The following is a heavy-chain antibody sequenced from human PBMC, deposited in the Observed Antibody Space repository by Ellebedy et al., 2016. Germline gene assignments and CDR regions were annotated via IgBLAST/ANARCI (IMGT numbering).Heavy chain of an antibody. V-gene: IGHV3-30-3*01. D-gene: IGHD1-26*01. CDR2: ISYDGNTK. J-gene: IGHJ1*01. Sequence: GESLKISCAASGFAFSSYAMYWVRQAPGKGLEWVALISYDGNTKYYADSVKGRSTISRDNSENTLDLQMNSLRTEDTAVYYCATAFRMGHRGVDVFQHWGQGTLVTVSS. CDR3: ATAFRMGHRGVDVFQH. CDR1: GFAFSSYA.